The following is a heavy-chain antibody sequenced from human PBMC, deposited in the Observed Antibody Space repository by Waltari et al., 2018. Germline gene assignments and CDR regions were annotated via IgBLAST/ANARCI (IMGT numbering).Heavy chain of an antibody. J-gene: IGHJ6*02. CDR2: ISSRGRTI. CDR1: GFIFNDYY. Sequence: QVQLVESGGGLVKPGGSLRLSGVGSGFIFNDYYMIWIRRAPGKGLELVSYISSRGRTIYYADSGKGRLTIFRDKAKNSLYLQMNSLRAEDTAVYFCARAWELPNYYYYGMDVWGQGTTVTVSS. CDR3: ARAWELPNYYYYGMDV. V-gene: IGHV3-11*01. D-gene: IGHD3-10*01.